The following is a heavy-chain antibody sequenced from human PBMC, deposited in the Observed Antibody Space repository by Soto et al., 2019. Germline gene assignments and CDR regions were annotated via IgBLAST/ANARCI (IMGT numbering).Heavy chain of an antibody. D-gene: IGHD6-19*01. CDR1: NASDNSNY. CDR2: IFSGGRT. J-gene: IGHJ4*02. CDR3: ARRSTSGWYD. V-gene: IGHV4-59*02. Sequence: SETLSLTCTVSNASDNSNYLSWIRQSPGKGLEWIGYIFSGGRTNYNPSLKSRVTISIDSSKDQFSLRLTSVTAADTAVYYCARRSTSGWYDSGQGTLVTVSS.